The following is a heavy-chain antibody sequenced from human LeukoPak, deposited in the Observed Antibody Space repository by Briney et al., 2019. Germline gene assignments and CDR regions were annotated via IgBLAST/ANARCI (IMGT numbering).Heavy chain of an antibody. V-gene: IGHV1-69*13. J-gene: IGHJ4*02. Sequence: ASVKVSCKASGGTFSSYAISWARQAPGQGLEWMGGIIPIFGTANYAQRFQGRVTITADESTSTAYMELSSLRSEDTAVYYCARDLAGGTDYCTNGVCSGGYWGQGTLVTVSS. CDR1: GGTFSSYA. D-gene: IGHD2-8*01. CDR2: IIPIFGTA. CDR3: ARDLAGGTDYCTNGVCSGGY.